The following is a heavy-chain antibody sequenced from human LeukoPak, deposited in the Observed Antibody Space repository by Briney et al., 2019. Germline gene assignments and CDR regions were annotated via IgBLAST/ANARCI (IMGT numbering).Heavy chain of an antibody. J-gene: IGHJ4*02. CDR1: GGSISSYY. CDR3: ARDRSSGWYGGYYFDY. D-gene: IGHD6-19*01. CDR2: IYTSGST. V-gene: IGHV4-4*07. Sequence: PSETLSLTCTVSGGSISSYYWSWIRQPPGKGLEWIGRIYTSGSTNYNPSLKSRVTMSVDTSKNQFSLKLSSVTAADTAVYYCARDRSSGWYGGYYFDYWGQGTLVTVSS.